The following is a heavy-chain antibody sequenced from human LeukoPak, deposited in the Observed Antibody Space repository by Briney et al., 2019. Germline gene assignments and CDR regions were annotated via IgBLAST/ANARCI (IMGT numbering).Heavy chain of an antibody. CDR2: ISGSGGST. V-gene: IGHV3-23*01. D-gene: IGHD6-19*01. J-gene: IGHJ3*02. CDR1: GFTFSSYA. CDR3: ARVAEQWLVNDAFDI. Sequence: GGSLRLSCAASGFTFSSYAMSWVRQAPGKGLEWVSAISGSGGSTYCADSVKGRFTISRDNSKNTLYLQMNSLRAEDTAVYYCARVAEQWLVNDAFDIWGQGTMVTVSS.